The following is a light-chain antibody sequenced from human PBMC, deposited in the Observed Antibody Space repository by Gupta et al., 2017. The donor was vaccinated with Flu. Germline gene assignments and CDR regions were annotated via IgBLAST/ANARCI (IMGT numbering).Light chain of an antibody. V-gene: IGKV3-15*01. Sequence: PGEIVTLSCRASESVSSNLAWYQRKPGQPPRLLIYGASNRAAGVPARFSGSGSGTDFTLTISSLQSEDSAIYDCQHYRHWPLFGQGTRLEVK. CDR3: QHYRHWPL. CDR1: ESVSSN. CDR2: GAS. J-gene: IGKJ2*01.